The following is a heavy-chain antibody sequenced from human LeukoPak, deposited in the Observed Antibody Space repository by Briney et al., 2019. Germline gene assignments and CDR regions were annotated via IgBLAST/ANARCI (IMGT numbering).Heavy chain of an antibody. V-gene: IGHV3-33*08. CDR1: GGSIGSTNW. CDR3: AMGYCSGGSCYGFDY. CDR2: IWYGGSNK. D-gene: IGHD2-15*01. Sequence: TLSLTCAVSGGSIGSTNWWSWVRQAPGKGLEWVAVIWYGGSNKYYADSVKGRFTISRDNSKNTLYLQMNSLRAEDTAVYYCAMGYCSGGSCYGFDYWGQGTLVTVSS. J-gene: IGHJ4*02.